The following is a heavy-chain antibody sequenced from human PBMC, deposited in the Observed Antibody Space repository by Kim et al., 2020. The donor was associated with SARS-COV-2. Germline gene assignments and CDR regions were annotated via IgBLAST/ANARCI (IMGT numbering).Heavy chain of an antibody. Sequence: YANKLQGRDTMTEDTSTDTDYMELSSLRSEETAVYYCATLITGIDAFDIWGQGTMVTVSS. V-gene: IGHV1-24*01. J-gene: IGHJ3*02. D-gene: IGHD1-20*01. CDR3: ATLITGIDAFDI.